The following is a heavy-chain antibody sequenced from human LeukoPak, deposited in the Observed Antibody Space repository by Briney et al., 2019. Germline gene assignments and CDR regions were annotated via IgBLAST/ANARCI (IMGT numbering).Heavy chain of an antibody. CDR1: GFTFSSYA. J-gene: IGHJ4*02. CDR2: ISYDGSNK. D-gene: IGHD6-6*01. Sequence: GRSLRLSCAASGFTFSSYAMHWVRQALGKGLEWVAVISYDGSNKYYADSVKGRFTISRDNSKNTLYLQMNSLRAEDTAIYYCAGSYSSPSDYWGQGTLVTVSS. V-gene: IGHV3-30*04. CDR3: AGSYSSPSDY.